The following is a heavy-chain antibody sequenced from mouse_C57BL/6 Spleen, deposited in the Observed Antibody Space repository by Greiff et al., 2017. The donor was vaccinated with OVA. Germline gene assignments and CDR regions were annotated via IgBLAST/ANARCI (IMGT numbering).Heavy chain of an antibody. CDR1: GYTFTSYW. CDR2: IDPSDSYT. D-gene: IGHD1-1*01. CDR3: ARSYGSSRYFDY. V-gene: IGHV1-69*01. Sequence: QVQLQQPGAELVMPGASVKLSCKASGYTFTSYWMHWVKQRPGQGLEWIGEIDPSDSYTNYNQKFKGKSILTVDKSSTTAYIQLSSPTSEVSAVYYCARSYGSSRYFDYWGQGTTLTVSS. J-gene: IGHJ2*01.